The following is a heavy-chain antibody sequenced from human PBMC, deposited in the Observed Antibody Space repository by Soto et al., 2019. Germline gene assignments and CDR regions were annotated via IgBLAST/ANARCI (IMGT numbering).Heavy chain of an antibody. CDR1: GFTFASYD. CDR2: ISGRDGST. J-gene: IGHJ4*02. Sequence: GGSLRLSCAASGFTFASYDMSWVRQTPGKGLDWVSFISGRDGSTHHADSVKGRFTISRDNSRNTLYLQMNSLRAEDTAVYYCAKGGHVDYWGQGTLVTVPQ. V-gene: IGHV3-23*01. CDR3: AKGGHVDY.